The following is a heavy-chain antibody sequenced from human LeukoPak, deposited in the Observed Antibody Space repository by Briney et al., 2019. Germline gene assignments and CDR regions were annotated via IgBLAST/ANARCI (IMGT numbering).Heavy chain of an antibody. Sequence: PGGSLRLSCAASGFAFNGAWMSWVRQAPGKGLEWVGRIKSKADGGKTDYAAPVKGRFSISRDDSINTLYLQMNSLKIEDTAVYYCTALNAVPRPDYWGQGTLVTVSS. D-gene: IGHD2-2*01. CDR3: TALNAVPRPDY. CDR1: GFAFNGAW. CDR2: IKSKADGGKT. J-gene: IGHJ4*02. V-gene: IGHV3-15*01.